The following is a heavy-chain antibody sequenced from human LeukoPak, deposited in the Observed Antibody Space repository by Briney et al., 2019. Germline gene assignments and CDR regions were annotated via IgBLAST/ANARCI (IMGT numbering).Heavy chain of an antibody. CDR2: TGSDGSRD. CDR1: GFSFSSHG. J-gene: IGHJ3*01. D-gene: IGHD2-8*01. V-gene: IGHV3-33*01. Sequence: PGGSLRLSCAASGFSFSSHGMHWVRQAPGKGLEWLAVTGSDGSRDSYADSVRGRLTISRDNSKNMLFLEVHSLRVEDSAVYFCARDDTLPDNGLDAWGQGTMVTVSS. CDR3: ARDDTLPDNGLDA.